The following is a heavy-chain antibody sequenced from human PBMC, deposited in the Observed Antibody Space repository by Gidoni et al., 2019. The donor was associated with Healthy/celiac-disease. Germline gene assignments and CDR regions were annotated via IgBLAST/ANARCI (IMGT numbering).Heavy chain of an antibody. CDR1: GYTFTGYY. Sequence: QVQLVRSGAEVKKHGASVKVSCKVSGYTFTGYYMHWVRQARGQGLEWMGWINPNSGGTNYAQKFQGRVTMTRDTSISTAYMELSRLRSDDTAVYYCARGYSGSSGVDYWGQGTLVTVSS. V-gene: IGHV1-2*02. D-gene: IGHD1-26*01. CDR3: ARGYSGSSGVDY. J-gene: IGHJ4*02. CDR2: INPNSGGT.